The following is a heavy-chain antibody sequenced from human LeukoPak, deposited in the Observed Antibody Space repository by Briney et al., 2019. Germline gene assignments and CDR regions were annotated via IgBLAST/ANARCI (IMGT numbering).Heavy chain of an antibody. Sequence: GGSLRLSCAASGFTFSSYAMSWVRQAPGKGLEGVSAISGSGGSTYYADSVKGRFTISRDNSKNTLYLRMNSLRAEDTAVYYCAKDRNSVSPYYFDYWGQGTLVTVSS. D-gene: IGHD1-14*01. CDR2: ISGSGGST. CDR1: GFTFSSYA. V-gene: IGHV3-23*01. CDR3: AKDRNSVSPYYFDY. J-gene: IGHJ4*02.